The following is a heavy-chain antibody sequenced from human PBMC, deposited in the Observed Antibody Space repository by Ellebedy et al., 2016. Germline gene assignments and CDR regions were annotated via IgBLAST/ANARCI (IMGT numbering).Heavy chain of an antibody. CDR2: ITGDTATT. V-gene: IGHV3-23*01. CDR3: VTPGGYVGAFDQ. Sequence: GGSLRLSCAASGFTLNNYAMTWIRQAAGEGLEWVSAITGDTATTYYADSVKGRFTISRDNSRNTLYLQMNSLRVEDTALYYCVTPGGYVGAFDQWGQGTRVTVSS. J-gene: IGHJ4*02. D-gene: IGHD6-13*01. CDR1: GFTLNNYA.